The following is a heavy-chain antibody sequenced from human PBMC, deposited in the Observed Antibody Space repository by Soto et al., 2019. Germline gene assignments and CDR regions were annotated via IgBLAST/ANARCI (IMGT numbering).Heavy chain of an antibody. V-gene: IGHV4-59*08. CDR2: IYNIGST. J-gene: IGHJ5*01. Sequence: LRQEKGLEWSGYIYNIGSTNYNPSLRSRVTMSMDTSQEQFSLKLSSVTATDTAVYYCSRQVIDATAGTEIDSWGMGDLVTV. D-gene: IGHD3-22*01. CDR3: SRQVIDATAGTEIDS.